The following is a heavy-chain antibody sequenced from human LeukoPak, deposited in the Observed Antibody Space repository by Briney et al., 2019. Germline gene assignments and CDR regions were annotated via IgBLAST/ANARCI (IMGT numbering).Heavy chain of an antibody. V-gene: IGHV3-33*08. CDR3: ARDYSSLFDY. CDR1: GFTFNRNA. D-gene: IGHD6-13*01. J-gene: IGHJ4*02. CDR2: IWYDRSDK. Sequence: PGGSLRLSCVASGFTFNRNAMTWVRQAPGKGLEWVAVIWYDRSDKYYADSVKGRFTISRDNSKNTLYLQMNSLRAEDTAVYFCARDYSSLFDYWGQGTLVTVSS.